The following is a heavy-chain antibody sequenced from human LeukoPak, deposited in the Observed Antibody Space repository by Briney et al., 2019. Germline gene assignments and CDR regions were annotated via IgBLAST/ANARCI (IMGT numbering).Heavy chain of an antibody. V-gene: IGHV1-2*02. Sequence: ASVKVSCKASGYTFTGYYMNCVRQAPGQGLEWMGWINPNSGDTNYAQEFQGRVTMTRDTSISTAYMELNRLRSDDTAVYYCASNMYGGLVGIAFDYWGQGTLVIVSS. CDR1: GYTFTGYY. J-gene: IGHJ4*02. CDR3: ASNMYGGLVGIAFDY. D-gene: IGHD1-26*01. CDR2: INPNSGDT.